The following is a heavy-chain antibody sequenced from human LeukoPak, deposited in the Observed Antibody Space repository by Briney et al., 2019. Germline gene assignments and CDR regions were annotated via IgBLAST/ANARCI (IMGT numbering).Heavy chain of an antibody. J-gene: IGHJ4*02. Sequence: GESLKISCKGSGYSFTTYWIAWVRQTPGKGLEWMGIIYPGDSDTRYSPSFQGQVTISADKSISTAYLQWSSLKASDTAMYYCARAPYYYASGARQFDYWGQGTLVTVSS. V-gene: IGHV5-51*01. D-gene: IGHD3-10*01. CDR2: IYPGDSDT. CDR3: ARAPYYYASGARQFDY. CDR1: GYSFTTYW.